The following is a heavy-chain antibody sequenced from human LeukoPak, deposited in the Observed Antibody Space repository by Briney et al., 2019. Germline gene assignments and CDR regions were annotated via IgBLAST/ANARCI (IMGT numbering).Heavy chain of an antibody. D-gene: IGHD7-27*01. V-gene: IGHV3-21*01. CDR2: ISSSSSYI. Sequence: GGSLRLSCAASGFTFSSYSMNWVRQVPGKGLEWVSSISSSSSYIYYADSVKGRFTISRDNAKNSLYLQMNSLRAEDTAVYYCARVSPGLYYFDYWGQGTLVTVSS. CDR1: GFTFSSYS. CDR3: ARVSPGLYYFDY. J-gene: IGHJ4*02.